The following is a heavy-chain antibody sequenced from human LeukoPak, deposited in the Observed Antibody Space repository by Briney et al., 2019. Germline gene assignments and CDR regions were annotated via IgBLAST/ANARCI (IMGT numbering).Heavy chain of an antibody. CDR2: INHSGST. CDR3: AREVPHNWNDVKYFDY. CDR1: GGSFSGYY. V-gene: IGHV4-34*01. J-gene: IGHJ4*02. D-gene: IGHD1-20*01. Sequence: SETLSLTCAVYGGSFSGYYWSWIRQPPGKGLEWIGEINHSGSTNYNPSLKSRVTISVDTSKNQFSLKLSSVTAADTAVYYCAREVPHNWNDVKYFDYWGQGTLVTVSS.